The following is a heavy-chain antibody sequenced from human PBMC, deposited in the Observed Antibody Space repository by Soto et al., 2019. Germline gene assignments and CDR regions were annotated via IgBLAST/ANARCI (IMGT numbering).Heavy chain of an antibody. CDR3: ARDQHREGSIWFDP. J-gene: IGHJ5*02. Sequence: SVKVSCKASGGTFSSYAISWVRQAPGQGLEWMGGIIPIFGTANYAQKFQGRVTITADESTSTAYMELSSLRSEDTAVYYCARDQHREGSIWFDPWGQGTLVTVSS. CDR2: IIPIFGTA. D-gene: IGHD6-13*01. CDR1: GGTFSSYA. V-gene: IGHV1-69*13.